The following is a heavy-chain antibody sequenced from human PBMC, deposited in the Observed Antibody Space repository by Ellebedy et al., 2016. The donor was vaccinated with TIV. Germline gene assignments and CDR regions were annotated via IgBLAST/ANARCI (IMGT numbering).Heavy chain of an antibody. D-gene: IGHD5-18*01. CDR3: GRENPGAMASYFDY. J-gene: IGHJ4*02. Sequence: PGGSLRLSCAASGFTFGRYTMNWVRQAPGKGLEWVSFISGSSGAIWYADSVKGRFTISSDNAKNSLYLQLNTLRGEDTAVYYCGRENPGAMASYFDYWGQGTLVTVSS. CDR1: GFTFGRYT. V-gene: IGHV3-48*04. CDR2: ISGSSGAI.